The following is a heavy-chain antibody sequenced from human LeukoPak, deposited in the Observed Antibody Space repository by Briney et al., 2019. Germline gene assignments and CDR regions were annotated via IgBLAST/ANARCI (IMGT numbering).Heavy chain of an antibody. J-gene: IGHJ6*02. CDR2: XYYSGST. D-gene: IGHD4-23*01. V-gene: IGHV4-59*01. Sequence: SETLSLTCTVSGGSXSSXXXSWIXQXXXXXXEXIXXXYYSGSTNYNPSLKSRVTISVDTSKNQFSLKLSSVTAADTAVYYCASGVTDDYYYYGMDVWGQGTTVTVSS. CDR3: ASGVTDDYYYYGMDV. CDR1: GGSXSSXX.